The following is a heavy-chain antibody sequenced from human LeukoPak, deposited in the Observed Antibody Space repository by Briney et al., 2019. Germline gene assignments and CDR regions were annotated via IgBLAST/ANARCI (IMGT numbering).Heavy chain of an antibody. V-gene: IGHV3-11*03. J-gene: IGHJ5*02. CDR3: ARSPRYCSSTSCQGGNWFDP. D-gene: IGHD2-2*01. CDR2: ISSSSSYT. Sequence: NSGGSLRLSCAASGFTFSDYYMSWIRQAPGKGREWVSYISSSSSYTNYADSVKGRFTISRDNAKNSLYLQMNSLRAEDTAVYYCARSPRYCSSTSCQGGNWFDPWGQGTLVTVSS. CDR1: GFTFSDYY.